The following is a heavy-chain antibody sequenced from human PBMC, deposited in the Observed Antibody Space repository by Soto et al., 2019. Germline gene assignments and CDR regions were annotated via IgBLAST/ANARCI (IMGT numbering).Heavy chain of an antibody. Sequence: QVQVVQSGAEVKKPGSSVKVSCKVSGGIFTNNAISWVRQAPGQGLGWLGGVIPLFDTAYYAQIFRGRLRISADGATTTAYMELIGLTSADTAVYFCATGGHNDGYNFYHGMDVCGQGTPVTVS. J-gene: IGHJ6*02. V-gene: IGHV1-69*01. CDR3: ATGGHNDGYNFYHGMDV. CDR2: VIPLFDTA. D-gene: IGHD3-16*01. CDR1: GGIFTNNA.